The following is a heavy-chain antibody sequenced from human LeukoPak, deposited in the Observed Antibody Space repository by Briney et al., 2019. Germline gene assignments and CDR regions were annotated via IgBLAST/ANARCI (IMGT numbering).Heavy chain of an antibody. J-gene: IGHJ4*02. CDR1: GVSFSGYY. V-gene: IGHV4-34*01. D-gene: IGHD6-13*01. CDR2: INHSGST. Sequence: SETLSLTCAVYGVSFSGYYWSWIRQPPGKGLEWIGEINHSGSTNYNPSLKSRVTISVDTSKNQFPLKLSSVTAADTAVYYCXXRPRRRNYSSPRGPANDYWGQGTLVTVSS. CDR3: XXRPRRRNYSSPRGPANDY.